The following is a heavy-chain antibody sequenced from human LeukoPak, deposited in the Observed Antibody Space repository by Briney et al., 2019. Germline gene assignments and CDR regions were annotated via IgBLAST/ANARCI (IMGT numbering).Heavy chain of an antibody. Sequence: GGSLRLSCAASGFTFYSYHMNWVRQSPEKGLECVSSISSSGSYIYYADSVKGRFSISRDNAKNSLYLQMNSLRAEDTAVYYCAREYNWNDYWGQGTLVTVSS. V-gene: IGHV3-21*01. CDR2: ISSSGSYI. CDR1: GFTFYSYH. CDR3: AREYNWNDY. D-gene: IGHD1-1*01. J-gene: IGHJ4*02.